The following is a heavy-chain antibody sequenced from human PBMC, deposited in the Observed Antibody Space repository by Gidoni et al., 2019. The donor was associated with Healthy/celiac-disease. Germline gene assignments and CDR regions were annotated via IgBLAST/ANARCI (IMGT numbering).Heavy chain of an antibody. CDR3: ARGYYYGSGSYYNVNSPPLTYYYYYGMDV. J-gene: IGHJ6*02. Sequence: QVQLQESGPGLVKPSQTLSLTCTVSGGSISSGSYYRSWIRPPAGNGLEWIGRIYTSGSTNYNPSLKSRVTISVDTSKNQFSLKLSSVTAADTAVYYCARGYYYGSGSYYNVNSPPLTYYYYYGMDVWGQGTTVTVSS. CDR2: IYTSGST. D-gene: IGHD3-10*01. V-gene: IGHV4-61*02. CDR1: GGSISSGSYY.